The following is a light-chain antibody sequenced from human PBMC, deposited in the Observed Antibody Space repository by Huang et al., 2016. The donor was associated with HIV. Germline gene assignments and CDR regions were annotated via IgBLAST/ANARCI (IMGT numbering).Light chain of an antibody. Sequence: DIQMTQSPSSLSTSVGDRVTITCRASQSINTYVNWYQQKPGQAPKFLIYGASSLQSGVPSRFSGSGSGTDFTLTINSLQPEDFATYYCQQNYNTPYTFGQGTKLEIK. V-gene: IGKV1-39*01. CDR1: QSINTY. J-gene: IGKJ2*01. CDR3: QQNYNTPYT. CDR2: GAS.